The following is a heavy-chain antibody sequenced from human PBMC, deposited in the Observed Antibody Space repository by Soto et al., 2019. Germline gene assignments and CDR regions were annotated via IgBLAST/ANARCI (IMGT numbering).Heavy chain of an antibody. D-gene: IGHD3-10*01. CDR2: INPSGGST. Sequence: ASVKVSCRASGYTFTSYYMHSVRQAPGQGLEWMGIINPSGGSTSYAQKFQGRVTMTRDTSTSTVYMELSSLRSEDTAVYYCARDFDYYGSGSYSSSYYYGMDVWGPGTLVTVSS. V-gene: IGHV1-46*03. CDR3: ARDFDYYGSGSYSSSYYYGMDV. J-gene: IGHJ6*02. CDR1: GYTFTSYY.